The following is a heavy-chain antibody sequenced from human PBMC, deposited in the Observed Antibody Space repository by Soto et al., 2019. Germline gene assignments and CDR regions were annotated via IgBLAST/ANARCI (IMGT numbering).Heavy chain of an antibody. CDR1: GFTFSGSA. CDR3: TSPGRDGYNLNY. CDR2: IRSKANSYAT. V-gene: IGHV3-73*02. D-gene: IGHD5-12*01. J-gene: IGHJ4*02. Sequence: EVQLVESGGGLVQPGGSLKLSCAASGFTFSGSAIHWVRQTSGTGLEWVGRIRSKANSYATAFAASVKGRFTISREDSKNTAYLQMNSLKTEDTAVYYCTSPGRDGYNLNYWGQGTLVTVSS.